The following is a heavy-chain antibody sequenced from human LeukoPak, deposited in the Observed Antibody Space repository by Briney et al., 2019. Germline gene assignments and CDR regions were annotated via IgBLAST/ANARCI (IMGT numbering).Heavy chain of an antibody. V-gene: IGHV4-61*02. J-gene: IGHJ4*02. Sequence: SETLSLTCTLSGGSINSTDYYWSWIRQPAGKGPEWIGRVYSTGITTYNPSLKSRVIISVDTSKNQFSLKLSSVTAADTAVYHCARGDITIFGVVTLGYWGQGTLVTVSS. CDR1: GGSINSTDYY. CDR2: VYSTGIT. CDR3: ARGDITIFGVVTLGY. D-gene: IGHD3-3*01.